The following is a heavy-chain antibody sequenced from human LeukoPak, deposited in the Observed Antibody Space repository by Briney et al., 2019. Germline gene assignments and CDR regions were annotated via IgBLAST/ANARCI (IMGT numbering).Heavy chain of an antibody. D-gene: IGHD6-19*01. CDR2: MSAYNGKA. V-gene: IGHV1-18*01. Sequence: ASVKVSCKASGYSFTSYGFNWVRQAPGQGLEWMGWMSAYNGKANYAHSLQGRATVTADTSTSTAYMELRSLRSEDTAVYYCARGGISAGGGLEIWGLGTTVTVSS. J-gene: IGHJ3*02. CDR3: ARGGISAGGGLEI. CDR1: GYSFTSYG.